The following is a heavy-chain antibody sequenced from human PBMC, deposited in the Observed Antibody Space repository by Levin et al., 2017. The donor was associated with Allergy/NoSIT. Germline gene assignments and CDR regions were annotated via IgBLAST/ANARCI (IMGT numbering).Heavy chain of an antibody. CDR2: ISYDGSNK. J-gene: IGHJ3*02. D-gene: IGHD3-22*01. CDR3: ARDSGYYDSSGYVVDAFDI. V-gene: IGHV3-30-3*01. Sequence: GGSLRLSCAASGFTFSSYAMHWVRQAPGKGLEWVAVISYDGSNKYYADSVKGRFTISRDNSKNTLYLQMNSLRAEDTAVYYCARDSGYYDSSGYVVDAFDIWGQGTMVTVSS. CDR1: GFTFSSYA.